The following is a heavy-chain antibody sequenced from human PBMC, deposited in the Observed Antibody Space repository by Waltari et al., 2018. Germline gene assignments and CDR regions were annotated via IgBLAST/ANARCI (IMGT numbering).Heavy chain of an antibody. J-gene: IGHJ5*02. CDR3: ARLSYHIVTGYGWFDP. Sequence: QLQLQESGPGLVKPSETLSLTCTVSGGPIGSESYSWGWIRQPPGKGLEWIVIISYSGSTYYNPSLKSRVTISVDTSKNQFSLKLSSVTAADTAVYYCARLSYHIVTGYGWFDPWGLGTLVTVSS. CDR2: ISYSGST. D-gene: IGHD3-9*01. CDR1: GGPIGSESYS. V-gene: IGHV4-39*01.